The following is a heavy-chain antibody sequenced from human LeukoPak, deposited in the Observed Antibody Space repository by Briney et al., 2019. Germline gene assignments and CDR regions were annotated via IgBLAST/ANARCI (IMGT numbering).Heavy chain of an antibody. CDR1: GGSISSSSYY. V-gene: IGHV4-39*01. CDR3: ASTRDYDFWSGYSDY. Sequence: SETLSLTCTVSGGSISSSSYYWDWIRQPPGKGLEWIGSIYYSGSTYYNPSLKSRVTISVDTSKNQFSLKLSSVTAADTAVYYCASTRDYDFWSGYSDYWGQGTLVTVSS. CDR2: IYYSGST. D-gene: IGHD3-3*01. J-gene: IGHJ4*02.